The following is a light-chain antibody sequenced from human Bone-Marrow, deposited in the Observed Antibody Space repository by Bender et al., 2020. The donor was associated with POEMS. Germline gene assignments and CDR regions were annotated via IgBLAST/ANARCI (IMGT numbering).Light chain of an antibody. J-gene: IGLJ2*01. V-gene: IGLV2-23*01. CDR3: CSYAGSNTYI. CDR2: EGS. CDR1: STDVGGYNL. Sequence: QSALTQPPSASGSPGQSITISCAGTSTDVGGYNLVSWYQHHPDKAPKLIIYEGSKRPSGVSNRFSGSKSGNTASLTVSGLQAEDEADYYCCSYAGSNTYIFGGGTKLTVL.